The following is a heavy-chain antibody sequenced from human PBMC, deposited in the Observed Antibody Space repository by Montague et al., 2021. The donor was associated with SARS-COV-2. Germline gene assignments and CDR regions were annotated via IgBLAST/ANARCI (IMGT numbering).Heavy chain of an antibody. D-gene: IGHD5-24*01. CDR1: GGSLHSSNYF. V-gene: IGHV4-39*07. CDR3: ASDVGKGFSGYKTEGGFDY. J-gene: IGHJ4*02. CDR2: IYFGAGT. Sequence: SETLSLTCTVSGGSLHSSNYFWGWIRQPPGKGLGWIGSIYFGAGTYYHPSLKSRVTISVDTSKNQFSLKLTSVTAADTAVFWCASDVGKGFSGYKTEGGFDYWGQGTLVSVSS.